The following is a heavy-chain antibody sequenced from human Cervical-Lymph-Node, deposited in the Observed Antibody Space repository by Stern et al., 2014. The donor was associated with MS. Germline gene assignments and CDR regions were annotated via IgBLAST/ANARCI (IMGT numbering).Heavy chain of an antibody. CDR3: ARGTGDNWFDP. Sequence: QMQLVQSGAVVKKPGSAVRVSCKAYGGGSGLRQAPGQGLEDMGGTLRPIGTAHYAQRFQGRLTITADMSRNTTYMELRSLRSDDTAVYYCARGTGDNWFDPWGQGTLVSVSS. CDR1: GGG. D-gene: IGHD3-10*01. CDR2: TLRPIGTA. V-gene: IGHV1-69*06. J-gene: IGHJ5*02.